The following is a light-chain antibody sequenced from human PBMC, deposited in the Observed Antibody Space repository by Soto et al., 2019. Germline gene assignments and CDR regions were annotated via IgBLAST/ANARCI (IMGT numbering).Light chain of an antibody. V-gene: IGLV3-21*02. CDR3: LVWDSRSEHYV. J-gene: IGLJ1*01. Sequence: SYELTQSPSVSVAPGQTVSITCGGYNIGSKRVHWYQQKPGQAPVLVVYDDSDRRSGIPERFSGSNSGNTATLTITRVEAGDEADYHCLVWDSRSEHYVFGTGTKVTVL. CDR2: DDS. CDR1: NIGSKR.